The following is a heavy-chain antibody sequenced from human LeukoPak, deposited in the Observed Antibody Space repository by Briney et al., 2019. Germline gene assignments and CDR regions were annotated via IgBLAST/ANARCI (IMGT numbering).Heavy chain of an antibody. J-gene: IGHJ4*02. CDR3: ARDLGYDSSGSLYFDY. CDR2: ISAYNGNT. Sequence: ASVKVSCKASGGTFSSYAISWVRQAPGQGLEWMGWISAYNGNTNYAQKLQGRVTMTTDTSTSTAYMEVRSLRPDDTAVYYCARDLGYDSSGSLYFDYWGQGTLVTVSS. D-gene: IGHD3-22*01. CDR1: GGTFSSYA. V-gene: IGHV1-18*01.